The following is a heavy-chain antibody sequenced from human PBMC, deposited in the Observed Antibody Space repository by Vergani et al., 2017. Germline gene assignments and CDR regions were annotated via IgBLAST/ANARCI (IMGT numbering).Heavy chain of an antibody. CDR3: ASIIKGGRSSSSWYPFDY. CDR1: GYTFTSYA. Sequence: QVQLVPSGAEVKKPGASVTVSCKASGYTFTSYAMHWVRQAPGQRLEWMGWINAGNGNTKYSQKFQGRVTITRDTSASTAYMELSSLRSEDTAVYYCASIIKGGRSSSSWYPFDYWGQGTLVTVSS. V-gene: IGHV1-3*01. J-gene: IGHJ4*02. D-gene: IGHD6-13*01. CDR2: INAGNGNT.